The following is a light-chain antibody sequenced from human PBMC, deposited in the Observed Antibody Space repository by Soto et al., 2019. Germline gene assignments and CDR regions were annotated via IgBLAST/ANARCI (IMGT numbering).Light chain of an antibody. CDR1: QSVSSY. J-gene: IGKJ2*01. Sequence: EIVLTQSPATLSLSPGERATLSCRASQSVSSYLAWYQQKPGQAPRLLIYDASNRATGIPARFSGSGSETHFTLTISSLEPEDFAVYYCQQRSNWPPYTCGQGTKLEIK. CDR3: QQRSNWPPYT. V-gene: IGKV3-11*01. CDR2: DAS.